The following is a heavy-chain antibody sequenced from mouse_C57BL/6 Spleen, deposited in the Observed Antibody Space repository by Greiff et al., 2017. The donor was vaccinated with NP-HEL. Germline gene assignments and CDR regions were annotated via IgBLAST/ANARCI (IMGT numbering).Heavy chain of an antibody. D-gene: IGHD2-3*01. CDR2: INPYNGGT. CDR3: ARGSSYDGYFNWYFDV. V-gene: IGHV1-19*01. Sequence: EVQLQQSGPVLVKPGASVKMSCKASGYTFTDYYMNWVKQSHGKSLEWIGVINPYNGGTSYNQKVKGKATLTVDKSSSTAYMELNSLTSEDSAVYYCARGSSYDGYFNWYFDVWGTGTTVTVSS. J-gene: IGHJ1*03. CDR1: GYTFTDYY.